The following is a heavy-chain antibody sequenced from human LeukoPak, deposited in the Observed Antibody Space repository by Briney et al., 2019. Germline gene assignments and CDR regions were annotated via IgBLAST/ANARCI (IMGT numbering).Heavy chain of an antibody. CDR3: ARGPSFWSGYFDY. V-gene: IGHV4-59*01. CDR2: FFYDGST. D-gene: IGHD3-3*01. J-gene: IGHJ4*02. CDR1: GDSISNNY. Sequence: SETLSLTCSVSGDSISNNYWTWIRQPPGKGLEWIGHFFYDGSTNYNPSLKSRVTISADTSKNQFSLKLSSVTAADTAVYYCARGPSFWSGYFDYWGQGTLVTVS.